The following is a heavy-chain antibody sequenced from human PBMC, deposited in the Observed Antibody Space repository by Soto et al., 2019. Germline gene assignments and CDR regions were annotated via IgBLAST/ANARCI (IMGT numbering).Heavy chain of an antibody. Sequence: PSETLSLTCDISGEYFSANYWSWIRQTPGKGLEWLGEINHAGTTDYNPSVEDRIIISADASKNQFSLKLTSVTAMDTAVYYCATGGLFSSWGQGTLVTVSS. CDR2: INHAGTT. J-gene: IGHJ5*02. CDR1: GEYFSANY. CDR3: ATGGLFSS. D-gene: IGHD3-3*01. V-gene: IGHV4-34*01.